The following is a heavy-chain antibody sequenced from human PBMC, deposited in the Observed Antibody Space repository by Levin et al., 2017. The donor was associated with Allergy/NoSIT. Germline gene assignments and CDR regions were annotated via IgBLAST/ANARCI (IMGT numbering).Heavy chain of an antibody. J-gene: IGHJ4*02. CDR1: GGSIGSSSSY. V-gene: IGHV4-39*01. CDR3: ARRFAASSNWDFDY. CDR2: IYYSGST. D-gene: IGHD4-11*01. Sequence: SETLSLTCSVSGGSIGSSSSYWGWIRQPPGKGLQWIASIYYSGSTYYNPSLKSRLTISVDTSKNQFSLRLTSVTAADTAVYYCARRFAASSNWDFDYWGQGTLVTVSS.